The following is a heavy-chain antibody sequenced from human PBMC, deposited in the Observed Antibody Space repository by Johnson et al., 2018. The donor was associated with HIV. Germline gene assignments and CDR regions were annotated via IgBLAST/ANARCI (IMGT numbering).Heavy chain of an antibody. J-gene: IGHJ3*02. D-gene: IGHD6-19*01. CDR2: ISYDGSNK. CDR1: GFTFSSYG. Sequence: VQLVESGGGVVQPGRSLRLSCAASGFTFSSYGMHWVRQAPGKGLEWVAVISYDGSNKYYADSVKGRFTISRDNSKNTLYLQMNSLRAEDTAVYYCARPLGTYSSGVGGGAFNIWGQGTMVTVSP. V-gene: IGHV3-30*03. CDR3: ARPLGTYSSGVGGGAFNI.